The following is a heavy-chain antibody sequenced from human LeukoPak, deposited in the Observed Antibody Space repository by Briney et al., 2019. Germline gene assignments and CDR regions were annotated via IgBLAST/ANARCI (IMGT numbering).Heavy chain of an antibody. CDR1: GFTFRTFW. Sequence: PGGSLRLSCTASGFTFRTFWMSWVRQAPGKGLEWVANIKPDESDKHYVDSVKGRFTISRDNAKNSLYLQMNTLRAEDTAVYYCARDYSGSYPGSYYYYGMDVWGQGTTVTVSS. V-gene: IGHV3-7*01. D-gene: IGHD1-26*01. CDR2: IKPDESDK. J-gene: IGHJ6*02. CDR3: ARDYSGSYPGSYYYYGMDV.